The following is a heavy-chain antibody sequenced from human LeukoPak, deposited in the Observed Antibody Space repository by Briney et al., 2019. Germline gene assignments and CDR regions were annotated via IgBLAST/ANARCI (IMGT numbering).Heavy chain of an antibody. J-gene: IGHJ3*02. Sequence: PSETLSLTCTVSGGSISSYYWSWIRQPPGKGLEWIGYIYYSGSTNYNPSLKSRVTISVDTSKNQFSLKLSSVTAADTAVYYCARDMYSKGDAFDIWGQGTMVTVSS. V-gene: IGHV4-59*01. D-gene: IGHD4-11*01. CDR3: ARDMYSKGDAFDI. CDR2: IYYSGST. CDR1: GGSISSYY.